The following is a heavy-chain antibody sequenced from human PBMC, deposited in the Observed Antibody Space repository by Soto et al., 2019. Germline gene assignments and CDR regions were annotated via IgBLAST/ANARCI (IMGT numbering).Heavy chain of an antibody. Sequence: QVQLVQSGAEVKKPGASVKVSCKASGYIFTGYYMHWLRQAPGQVPEWMGWFNPNSGGTKYAQKFQGRVTMTNGTSINTAYMELSGLISDDTAVYYCARGDFDSSANYYAGWFDPWGQGTLVTVSS. V-gene: IGHV1-2*02. CDR3: ARGDFDSSANYYAGWFDP. J-gene: IGHJ5*02. CDR1: GYIFTGYY. D-gene: IGHD3-22*01. CDR2: FNPNSGGT.